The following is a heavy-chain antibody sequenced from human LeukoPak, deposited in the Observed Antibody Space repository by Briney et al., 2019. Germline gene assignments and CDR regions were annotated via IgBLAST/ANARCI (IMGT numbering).Heavy chain of an antibody. CDR3: VRVYSSTWYCEFDP. J-gene: IGHJ5*02. D-gene: IGHD6-13*01. V-gene: IGHV3-74*01. CDR2: INSDGSST. Sequence: GGSLRLSCAASGFTFSSYWMHWVRQAPGKGLVWVSRINSDGSSTTYADSVKGRFTISRDNAKNTLYLQMNSLRAEDTAVYYCVRVYSSTWYCEFDPWGQGTLVTVSS. CDR1: GFTFSSYW.